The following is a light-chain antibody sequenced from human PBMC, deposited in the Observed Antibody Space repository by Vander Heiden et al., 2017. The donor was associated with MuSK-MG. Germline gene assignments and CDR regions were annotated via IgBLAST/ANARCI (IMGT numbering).Light chain of an antibody. Sequence: AIQMTQSPSSLSASVGDRVTITCRAIQGIRNDLGWYQQKPGKAPKLLIYAASSLQSGVPSRFSGSGSGTDFTLTISSLQPEDFATYYCRQYDDYPWTFGQGTKVEIK. CDR1: QGIRND. CDR2: AAS. J-gene: IGKJ1*01. CDR3: RQYDDYPWT. V-gene: IGKV1-6*01.